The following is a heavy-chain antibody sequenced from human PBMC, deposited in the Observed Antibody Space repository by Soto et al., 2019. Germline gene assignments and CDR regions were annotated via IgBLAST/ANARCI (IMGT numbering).Heavy chain of an antibody. Sequence: SETLSLTCTVSRGSIGRRGYYWSWIRQHPDKGLEWIGYIYYNGNTYYTPSLKSRVTISRDTSKNQFSLKLTSVTAADTGVYYCARAVESHLLDPRGQALPVTV. CDR1: RGSIGRRGYY. J-gene: IGHJ5*02. CDR2: IYYNGNT. V-gene: IGHV4-31*03. CDR3: ARAVESHLLDP.